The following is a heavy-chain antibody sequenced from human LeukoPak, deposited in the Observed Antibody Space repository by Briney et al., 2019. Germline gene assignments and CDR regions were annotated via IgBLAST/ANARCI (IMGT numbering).Heavy chain of an antibody. J-gene: IGHJ4*02. V-gene: IGHV1-8*01. Sequence: ASVKVSCKASGYTFTTHDLTWVRQATGQGLEWMGWMNPGSGDTAYAQKFQGRVTMTRDTSKSTAYMELNSLGSEDTAIYYCARGLGDYNTDWFPVSGYWGQGTPVTVSS. CDR1: GYTFTTHD. CDR3: ARGLGDYNTDWFPVSGY. D-gene: IGHD3-9*01. CDR2: MNPGSGDT.